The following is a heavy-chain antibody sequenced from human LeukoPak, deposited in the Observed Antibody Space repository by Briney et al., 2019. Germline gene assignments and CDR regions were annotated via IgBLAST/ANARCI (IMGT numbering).Heavy chain of an antibody. V-gene: IGHV4-59*08. CDR2: VFYDGST. Sequence: SETLSLTCTVSDGSISTYFWNWIRQPPGGGLEWIGHVFYDGSTNLDPSLKSRVTISVDTSKNQFSLKLSSVTAADTALYYCARHGGYSNGYARYFDYWGQGTLVTVSS. CDR1: DGSISTYF. CDR3: ARHGGYSNGYARYFDY. D-gene: IGHD5-18*01. J-gene: IGHJ4*02.